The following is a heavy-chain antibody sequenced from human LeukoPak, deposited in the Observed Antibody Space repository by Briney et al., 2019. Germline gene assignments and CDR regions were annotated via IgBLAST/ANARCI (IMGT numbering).Heavy chain of an antibody. CDR1: GGSISSGDYY. D-gene: IGHD3-22*01. V-gene: IGHV4-30-4*01. CDR2: IYYSGST. Sequence: QTLSLTCTVSGGSISSGDYYWSWIRQPPGKGLEWIGYIYYSGSTYYNPSLKSRVTISVDTSKNQFSLKLSSVTAADTAVYYCARASNKDYYDSSGYYYDYWGQGTLVTVSS. J-gene: IGHJ4*02. CDR3: ARASNKDYYDSSGYYYDY.